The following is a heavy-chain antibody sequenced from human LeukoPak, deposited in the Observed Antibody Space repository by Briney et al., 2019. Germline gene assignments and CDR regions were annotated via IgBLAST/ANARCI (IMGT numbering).Heavy chain of an antibody. Sequence: GGSLRLSCAASGFTFSSYSMNWVRQAPGKGLEWVSSISSSSSYIYYADSVKGRFTISRDNAKNSLYLQMNSLRAEDTAVYYCARGIAAAGTGITYYYYGMDIWGQGTTVTVSS. CDR1: GFTFSSYS. D-gene: IGHD6-13*01. CDR3: ARGIAAAGTGITYYYYGMDI. J-gene: IGHJ6*02. CDR2: ISSSSSYI. V-gene: IGHV3-21*01.